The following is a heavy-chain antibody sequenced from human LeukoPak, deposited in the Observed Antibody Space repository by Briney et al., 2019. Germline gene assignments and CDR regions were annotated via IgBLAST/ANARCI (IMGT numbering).Heavy chain of an antibody. CDR2: IYPGDSDT. Sequence: GESLKISCKGSGYSFTSYWIGWVRQMPGKGLEWMGIIYPGDSDTRYSPSFQGQVTISADKSISTAYLQWSSLKASDTAMYYYARPSQGDFWSGLDNLYYFDYWGQGTLVTVSS. D-gene: IGHD3-3*01. J-gene: IGHJ4*02. CDR3: ARPSQGDFWSGLDNLYYFDY. CDR1: GYSFTSYW. V-gene: IGHV5-51*01.